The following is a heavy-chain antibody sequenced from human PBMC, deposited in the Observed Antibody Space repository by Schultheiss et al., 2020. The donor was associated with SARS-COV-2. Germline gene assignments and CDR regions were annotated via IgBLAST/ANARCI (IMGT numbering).Heavy chain of an antibody. V-gene: IGHV4-30-4*08. CDR1: GGSISSGGYY. D-gene: IGHD6-19*01. Sequence: SETLSLTCTVSGGSISSGGYYWSWIRQHPGKGLEWIGYIYYSGSTYYNPSLKSRVTISVDTSKNQFSLKLSSVTAADTAVYYCARERQWPDLYYFDYWGQGTLVTVSS. CDR3: ARERQWPDLYYFDY. J-gene: IGHJ4*02. CDR2: IYYSGST.